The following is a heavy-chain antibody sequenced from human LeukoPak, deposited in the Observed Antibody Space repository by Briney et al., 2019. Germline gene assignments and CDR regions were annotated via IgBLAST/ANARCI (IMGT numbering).Heavy chain of an antibody. Sequence: GGSLRLSCVLSGFTFSGYSMTWVRQAPGEGLEWLSYISSSSSIIHYADSVKGRFTISRDDAKNSLYLQMNSLRGEDTAVYYCTRESSYAFDIWGQGTMVTVSS. CDR1: GFTFSGYS. D-gene: IGHD3-10*01. J-gene: IGHJ3*02. CDR2: ISSSSSII. V-gene: IGHV3-48*01. CDR3: TRESSYAFDI.